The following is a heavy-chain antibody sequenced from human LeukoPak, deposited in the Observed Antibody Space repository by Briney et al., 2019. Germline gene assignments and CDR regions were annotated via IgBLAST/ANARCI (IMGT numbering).Heavy chain of an antibody. Sequence: PGGSLRLSCAASGFTFSDFWMHWVRQAPGKGLVWVSRIKTDGRSTNYADSVKGRFTISRDNAKNTLYLQMSSLRAEDTAVYYCAKPTSLKDANYGLTGTNYWGQGVLVTVSS. D-gene: IGHD1-14*01. CDR2: IKTDGRST. CDR1: GFTFSDFW. CDR3: AKPTSLKDANYGLTGTNY. V-gene: IGHV3-74*01. J-gene: IGHJ4*02.